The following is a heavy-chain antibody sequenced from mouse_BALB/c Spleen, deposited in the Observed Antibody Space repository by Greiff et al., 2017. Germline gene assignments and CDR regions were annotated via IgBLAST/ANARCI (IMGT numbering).Heavy chain of an antibody. D-gene: IGHD2-3*01. CDR1: GYTFSSYW. CDR2: ILPGSGST. Sequence: VQRVESGAELMKPGASVKISCKATGYTFSSYWIEWVKQRPGHGLEWIGEILPGSGSTNYNEKFKGKATFTVDTSSSTAYMQLSSLASEDSALYYCARSYDGYSYYYAMDYWGQGTSVTVSS. J-gene: IGHJ4*01. V-gene: IGHV1-9*01. CDR3: ARSYDGYSYYYAMDY.